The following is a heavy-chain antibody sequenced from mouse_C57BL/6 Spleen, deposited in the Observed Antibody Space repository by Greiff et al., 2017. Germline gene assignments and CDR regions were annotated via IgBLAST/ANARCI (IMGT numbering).Heavy chain of an antibody. CDR2: IDPSDSET. CDR1: GYTFTSYW. Sequence: QVQLQQPGAELVRPGSSVKLSCKASGYTFTSYWMHWVKQRPIQGLEWIGNIDPSDSETHYNQKFKDKATLTVDKSSSTAYMQLSSLTSEDSAVYYLAREPYGRSSWFADWGQGTLVTVSA. D-gene: IGHD1-1*01. J-gene: IGHJ3*01. V-gene: IGHV1-52*01. CDR3: AREPYGRSSWFAD.